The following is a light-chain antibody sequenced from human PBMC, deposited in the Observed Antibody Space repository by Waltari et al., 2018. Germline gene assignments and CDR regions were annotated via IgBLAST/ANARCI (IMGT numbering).Light chain of an antibody. J-gene: IGKJ4*01. CDR1: QSVFYRPNNKNY. Sequence: DIVMTQSPDSLSVSLGERATIHCKSSQSVFYRPNNKNYLSWYQQKPGQPPKLLIYWASTRESGVPDRFSGSGSGTDFTLTISSLQAEDVALYFCQQYYGSPFTFGGGTKVEIK. CDR3: QQYYGSPFT. CDR2: WAS. V-gene: IGKV4-1*01.